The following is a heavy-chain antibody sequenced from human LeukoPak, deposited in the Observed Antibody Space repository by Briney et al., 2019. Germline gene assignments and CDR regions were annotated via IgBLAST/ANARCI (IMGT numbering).Heavy chain of an antibody. CDR3: ARTIAYYYDSSGYYLGWFDP. V-gene: IGHV1-18*01. CDR1: GYTFTSYG. CDR2: ISAYNGNT. D-gene: IGHD3-22*01. Sequence: GASVKVSCKASGYTFTSYGISWVRQAPGQGLEWMGWISAYNGNTNYAQKLQGRVTMTTDTSTSTAYMGLRSLRSDDTAVYYCARTIAYYYDSSGYYLGWFDPWGQGTLVTVSS. J-gene: IGHJ5*02.